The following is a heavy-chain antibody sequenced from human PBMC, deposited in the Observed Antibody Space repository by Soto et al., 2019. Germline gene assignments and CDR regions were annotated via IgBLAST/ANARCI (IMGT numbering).Heavy chain of an antibody. CDR3: AGGPNWNDRRFDY. CDR2: INRSGSS. D-gene: IGHD1-1*01. V-gene: IGHV4-34*01. J-gene: IGHJ4*02. CDR1: GGSFTGYF. Sequence: QVQLQQWGAGLLEPSETLSLTCVVYGGSFTGYFWSWIRQSPGTGLEWVGQINRSGSSKYNPSLKSRVTNSVATSKNAVTLMLGSVTAADTAVYFGAGGPNWNDRRFDYWGLGTQVTVSS.